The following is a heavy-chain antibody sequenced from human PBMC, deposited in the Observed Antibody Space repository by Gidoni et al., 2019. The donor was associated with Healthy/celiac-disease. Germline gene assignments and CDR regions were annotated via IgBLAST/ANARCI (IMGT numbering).Heavy chain of an antibody. CDR3: ASGTYYYDSSGYPAPGLDY. V-gene: IGHV4-34*01. CDR1: GGSFSGYY. Sequence: QVQLQQWGAGLLTPSETLSLTCAVYGGSFSGYYWSWIRQPPGKGLEWIGEINHSGSTNYNPSLKSRVTISVDTSKNQFSLKLSSVTAADTAVYYCASGTYYYDSSGYPAPGLDYWGQGTLVTVSS. J-gene: IGHJ4*02. D-gene: IGHD3-22*01. CDR2: INHSGST.